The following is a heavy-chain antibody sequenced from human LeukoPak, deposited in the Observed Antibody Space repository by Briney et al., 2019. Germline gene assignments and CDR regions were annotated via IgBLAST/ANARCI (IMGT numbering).Heavy chain of an antibody. J-gene: IGHJ4*02. Sequence: SETLSLTCTVSGGSISSGGYYWSWIRQPPGKGLEWIGYIYHSGSTYYNPSLKSRVTISVDRSKNQFSLKLSSVTAADTAVYYCARADSKTTIPTTNSYTPLDYWGQGTLVTVSS. CDR2: IYHSGST. CDR1: GGSISSGGYY. V-gene: IGHV4-30-2*01. CDR3: ARADSKTTIPTTNSYTPLDY. D-gene: IGHD2-21*02.